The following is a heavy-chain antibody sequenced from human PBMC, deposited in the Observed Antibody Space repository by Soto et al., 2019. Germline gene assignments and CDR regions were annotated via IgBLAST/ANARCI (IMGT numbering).Heavy chain of an antibody. Sequence: GGSLRLSCAASGFTFSSYAMSWVRQAPGKGLEWVSAISGSGGSTYYADSVKGRFTISRDNSKNTLYLQMNSLRAEDTAVYYCAKPLPGGYDPNYYYYGMDVWGQGTTVTVSS. CDR3: AKPLPGGYDPNYYYYGMDV. V-gene: IGHV3-23*01. CDR2: ISGSGGST. J-gene: IGHJ6*02. D-gene: IGHD5-12*01. CDR1: GFTFSSYA.